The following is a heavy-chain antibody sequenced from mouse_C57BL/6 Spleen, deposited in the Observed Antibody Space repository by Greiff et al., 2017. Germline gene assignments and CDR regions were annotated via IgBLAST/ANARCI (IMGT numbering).Heavy chain of an antibody. D-gene: IGHD1-1*01. Sequence: QVQLQQPGTELVKPGASVKLSCKASGYTFTSYWIHWVKQRPGQGLEWIGNINPRSGSTNYNEKFKSKATLTVDKSSSTAYMQLSSLTSEDSAVYYCVCSYYCICYLFDYWGQGTTLTVSS. V-gene: IGHV1-53*01. CDR1: GYTFTSYW. CDR3: VCSYYCICYLFDY. J-gene: IGHJ2*01. CDR2: INPRSGST.